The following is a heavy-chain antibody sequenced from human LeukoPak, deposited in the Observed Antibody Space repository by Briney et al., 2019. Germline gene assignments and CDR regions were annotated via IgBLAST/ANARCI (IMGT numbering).Heavy chain of an antibody. Sequence: GGSLRLSCAASGFTFGTYAMTWVRQAPGKGLEWVSVISGSGGSTYYADSVKGRFTISRDNSKNTLYLQMNSLRAEDTAVYYCAKGGPSSSYCSGGSCYRAAFDYWGQGTLVTVSS. V-gene: IGHV3-23*01. CDR1: GFTFGTYA. D-gene: IGHD2-15*01. CDR2: ISGSGGST. CDR3: AKGGPSSSYCSGGSCYRAAFDY. J-gene: IGHJ4*02.